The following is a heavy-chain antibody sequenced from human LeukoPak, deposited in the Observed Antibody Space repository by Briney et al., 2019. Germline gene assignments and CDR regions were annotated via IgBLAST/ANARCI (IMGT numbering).Heavy chain of an antibody. J-gene: IGHJ4*02. CDR1: GGSICSGDYY. CDR3: ARDLYTDYGGNYFDY. CDR2: IYYSGST. Sequence: PSQTLSLTCTVSGGSICSGDYYGSWIRQPPGKCLEWIGYIYYSGSTYYNPSLKSRVTISVDTSKNQFSLKLSSVTAADTAVYYCARDLYTDYGGNYFDYWGQGTLVTVSS. D-gene: IGHD4-23*01. V-gene: IGHV4-30-4*01.